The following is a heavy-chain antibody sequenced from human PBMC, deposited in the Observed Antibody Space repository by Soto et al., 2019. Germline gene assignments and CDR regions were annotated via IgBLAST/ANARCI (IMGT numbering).Heavy chain of an antibody. D-gene: IGHD6-19*01. CDR3: ARLLAVAGSHYYGMDV. CDR1: GYTFTSYY. CDR2: INPSGGST. J-gene: IGHJ6*02. V-gene: IGHV1-46*01. Sequence: ASVKVSCKSSGYTFTSYYMHWVRQAPGQGLEWMGIINPSGGSTSYAQKFQGRVTMTRDTSTSTVYMELSSLRSEDTTVYYCARLLAVAGSHYYGMDVWGQGTTVTVSS.